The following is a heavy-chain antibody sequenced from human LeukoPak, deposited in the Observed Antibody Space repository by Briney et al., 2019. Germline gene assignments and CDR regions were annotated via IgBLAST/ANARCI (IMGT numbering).Heavy chain of an antibody. J-gene: IGHJ6*03. CDR2: INAGNGNT. V-gene: IGHV1-3*01. CDR1: GYTFTSYA. D-gene: IGHD3-22*01. CDR3: ARVRRYYYDSSGQGQNYYYYYYMDV. Sequence: ASVKVSCKASGYTFTSYAMHWVRQAPGQRLEWMGWINAGNGNTKYSQEFQGRVTMTRDTSISTAYMELSRLRSDDTAVYYCARVRRYYYDSSGQGQNYYYYYYMDVWGKGTTVTVSS.